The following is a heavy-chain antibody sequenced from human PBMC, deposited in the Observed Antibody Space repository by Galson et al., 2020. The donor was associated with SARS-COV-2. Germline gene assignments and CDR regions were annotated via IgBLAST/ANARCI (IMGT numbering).Heavy chain of an antibody. J-gene: IGHJ6*02. V-gene: IGHV3-23*01. CDR1: GFTFSSYA. Sequence: GGSLRLSCAASGFTFSSYAMSWVRQAPGKGLEWVLAISGSGGSTYYADSVKGRFTISRDNSKNTLYLQMNSLRAEDTAVYYCAKAFGEWQYYYYGMDVWGQGTTVTVSS. D-gene: IGHD3-10*01. CDR2: ISGSGGST. CDR3: AKAFGEWQYYYYGMDV.